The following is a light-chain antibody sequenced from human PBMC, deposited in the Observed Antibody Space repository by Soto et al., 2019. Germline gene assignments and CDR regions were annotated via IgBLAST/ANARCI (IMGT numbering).Light chain of an antibody. CDR3: SSYPSSSKLGHVV. CDR1: SSDVGGYNY. J-gene: IGLJ2*01. CDR2: EVS. Sequence: QSALTQRASVSGSPGQSITISCSGTSSDVGGYNYVSWYQQHPGKAPKLMIYEVSNRPSGVSNRVSGSKSGNTASLTISGLHAEDDADYYCSSYPSSSKLGHVVFGGGTKVTVL. V-gene: IGLV2-14*01.